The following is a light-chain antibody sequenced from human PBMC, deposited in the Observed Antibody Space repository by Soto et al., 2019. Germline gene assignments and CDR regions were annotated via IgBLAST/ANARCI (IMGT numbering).Light chain of an antibody. CDR2: DAS. CDR3: PQISIWCT. CDR1: QSVSSY. V-gene: IGKV3-11*01. J-gene: IGKJ1*01. Sequence: EIVLTQSPATLSLSPGERATLSCRAIQSVSSYLSWYQQKPGQAPRLLIYDASNRATGIPARFSGSGYGSDFTLTISSLEPEYFTVYYCPQISIWCTFGQGTKVEIK.